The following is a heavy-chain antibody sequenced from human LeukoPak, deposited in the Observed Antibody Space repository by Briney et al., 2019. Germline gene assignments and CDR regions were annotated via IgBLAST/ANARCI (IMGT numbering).Heavy chain of an antibody. V-gene: IGHV3-9*01. CDR3: AKDRDIDSGWNWFDP. CDR1: GFTFDDYA. Sequence: GGSLRLSCAASGFTFDDYAMHRVRQAPGKGLEWVSGISWNSVGIGYADSVKGRFTISRDNANNSLHLQMTSLRPEDTALYYCAKDRDIDSGWNWFDPWGQGTLVTVSS. J-gene: IGHJ5*02. D-gene: IGHD6-19*01. CDR2: ISWNSVGI.